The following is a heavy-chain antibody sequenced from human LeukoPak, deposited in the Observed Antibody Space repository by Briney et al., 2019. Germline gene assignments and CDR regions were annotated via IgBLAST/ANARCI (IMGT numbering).Heavy chain of an antibody. J-gene: IGHJ6*03. Sequence: ASVKVSCMASGYTFTGYYMHWVRQAPGQGLEWMGWINPNSGGTNYAQKFQGRVTMTRDTSISTAYMELSRLRSDDTAVYYCARGCSSTSCYGGGDYYYMDIWGKGTTVTVSS. CDR3: ARGCSSTSCYGGGDYYYMDI. V-gene: IGHV1-2*02. CDR1: GYTFTGYY. D-gene: IGHD2-2*01. CDR2: INPNSGGT.